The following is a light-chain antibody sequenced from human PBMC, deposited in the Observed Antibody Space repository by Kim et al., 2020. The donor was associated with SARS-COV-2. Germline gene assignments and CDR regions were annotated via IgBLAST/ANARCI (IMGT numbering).Light chain of an antibody. CDR2: EAS. CDR3: QQYISIPLT. J-gene: IGKJ4*01. CDR1: QSISNW. Sequence: DIQMTQSPSTLSASVGDRVTITCRASQSISNWLAWYQQKPGKAPKLLIYEASNLESGVPSRFSGSGSGTEFTLTISSLQPDDFAIYFCQQYISIPLTFGGRTKVGIK. V-gene: IGKV1-5*01.